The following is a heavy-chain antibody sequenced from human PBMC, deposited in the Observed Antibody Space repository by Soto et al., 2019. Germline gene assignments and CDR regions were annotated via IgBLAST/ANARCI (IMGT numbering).Heavy chain of an antibody. V-gene: IGHV3-23*01. CDR2: ISGSGGST. CDR1: GFTFSSYA. D-gene: IGHD4-17*01. J-gene: IGHJ6*02. CDR3: AKDSLGDYVGYYYYGMDV. Sequence: GGSLRLSCAASGFTFSSYAMSWVRQAPGKGLEWVSAISGSGGSTYYADSVKGRFTISRDNSKNTLYLQMHSLRAEDTAVYYCAKDSLGDYVGYYYYGMDVWGQGTTVTVSS.